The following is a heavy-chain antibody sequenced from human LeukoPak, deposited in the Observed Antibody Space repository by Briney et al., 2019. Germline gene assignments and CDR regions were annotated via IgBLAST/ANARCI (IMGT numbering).Heavy chain of an antibody. Sequence: ASVKVASKASGNTFNGNNIYWGRKGPRQGRGWMSWINPNSGDPKYAQKFQGRVTMTRDTSISTAYMELTSLKSEDTAVYYCARGVGTSWFDFDPWGQGTLVTVSS. CDR2: INPNSGDP. CDR3: ARGVGTSWFDFDP. J-gene: IGHJ5*02. CDR1: GNTFNGNN. V-gene: IGHV1-2*02. D-gene: IGHD3-10*01.